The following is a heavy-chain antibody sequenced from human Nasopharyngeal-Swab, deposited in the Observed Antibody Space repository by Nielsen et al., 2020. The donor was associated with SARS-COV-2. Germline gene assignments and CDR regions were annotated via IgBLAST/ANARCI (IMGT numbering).Heavy chain of an antibody. CDR3: ARGKSYDPYYYYYYMDV. D-gene: IGHD5-12*01. CDR2: IIPIFGTA. V-gene: IGHV1-69*13. Sequence: SVKVSCKASGGTFSSYAISWVRQAPGQGLEWMGGIIPIFGTANYAQKFQGRVTITADESTSTAYMELNSLRSEDTAVYYCARGKSYDPYYYYYYMDVWGKGTTVTVSS. CDR1: GGTFSSYA. J-gene: IGHJ6*03.